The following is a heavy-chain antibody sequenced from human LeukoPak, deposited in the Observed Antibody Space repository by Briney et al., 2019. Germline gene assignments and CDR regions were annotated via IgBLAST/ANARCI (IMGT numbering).Heavy chain of an antibody. CDR2: INSDGSST. CDR3: IYLGNCGGDCYSGAFDI. D-gene: IGHD2-21*02. CDR1: GFTFSSYW. Sequence: GGSLRLSCAASGFTFSSYWMHWVRQAPGKGLVWVSRINSDGSSTSYADSVKGRFTISRDNAKNTLYLQMNSLRAEDTAVYCCIYLGNCGGDCYSGAFDIWGQGTMVTVSS. V-gene: IGHV3-74*01. J-gene: IGHJ3*02.